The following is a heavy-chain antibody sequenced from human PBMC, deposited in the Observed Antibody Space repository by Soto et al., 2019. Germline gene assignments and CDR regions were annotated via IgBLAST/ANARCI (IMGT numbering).Heavy chain of an antibody. J-gene: IGHJ4*01. CDR2: AYYSGTT. D-gene: IGHD1-26*01. CDR3: AVGSALTKYYFDS. Sequence: QVLLQESGPGLLKPSETLSLTCAVSGASFSGSYWSWIRQPPGKGLEWIGYAYYSGTTVYNPTLKSRVPISVDTSKNHVSLRLNSVTAADTAVYYCAVGSALTKYYFDSWGHGTLVTVSS. CDR1: GASFSGSY. V-gene: IGHV4-59*13.